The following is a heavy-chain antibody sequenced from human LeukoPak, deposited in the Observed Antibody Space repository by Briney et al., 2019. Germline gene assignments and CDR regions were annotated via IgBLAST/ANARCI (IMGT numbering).Heavy chain of an antibody. Sequence: GGSLRLSCAASGFTFSSYSMNWVRQAPGKGLEWVSSISSSSSYIYYADSVKGRFTISRDNAKNSLYLQMNSLRAEDTAVYYYASRGVIINYFDYWGQGTLVTVSS. CDR3: ASRGVIINYFDY. V-gene: IGHV3-21*01. D-gene: IGHD3-10*01. CDR1: GFTFSSYS. CDR2: ISSSSSYI. J-gene: IGHJ4*02.